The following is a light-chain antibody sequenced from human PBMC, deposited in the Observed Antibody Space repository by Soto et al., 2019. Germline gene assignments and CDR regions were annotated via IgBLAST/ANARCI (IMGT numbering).Light chain of an antibody. CDR1: SRDVGGYNY. CDR2: EVS. CDR3: SSYAGSNNLV. Sequence: QSALTQPPSASGSPGQSVTISCTGTSRDVGGYNYVSWYQQHPGKAPKLIISEVSKRPSGVSDRFSGSKSGNTASLSVSGLQADDEADYYCSSYAGSNNLVFGGGTKLTVL. J-gene: IGLJ3*02. V-gene: IGLV2-8*01.